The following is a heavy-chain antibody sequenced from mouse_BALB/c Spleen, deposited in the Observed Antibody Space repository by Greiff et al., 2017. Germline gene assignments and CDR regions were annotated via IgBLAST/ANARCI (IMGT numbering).Heavy chain of an antibody. CDR2: IDPANGNT. CDR3: EAFYGYDGGLAY. J-gene: IGHJ2*01. V-gene: IGHV14-3*02. CDR1: GFNIKDTY. D-gene: IGHD2-2*01. Sequence: EVQLQQSGAELVKPGASVKLSCTASGFNIKDTYMHWVKQRPEQGLEWIGRIDPANGNTKYDPKFQGKATITADTSSNTAYLQPSSLTSEDTAVYYCEAFYGYDGGLAYWGQGTTLTVSS.